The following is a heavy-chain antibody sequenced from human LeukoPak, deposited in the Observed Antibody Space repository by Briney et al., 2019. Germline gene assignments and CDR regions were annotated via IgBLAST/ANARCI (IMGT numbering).Heavy chain of an antibody. CDR1: GFTFSSYA. CDR3: AXAWXTARAPENFDY. V-gene: IGHV3-23*01. J-gene: IGHJ4*02. Sequence: PGGSLRLSCAASGFTFSSYAMSWVRQAPGKGLEWVSAISGSGGSTYYADSVKGRFTISRDNSKNTLYLQMNSLRAEDTAVYYCAXAWXTARAPENFDYWGQGTLVTVSS. D-gene: IGHD5-18*01. CDR2: ISGSGGST.